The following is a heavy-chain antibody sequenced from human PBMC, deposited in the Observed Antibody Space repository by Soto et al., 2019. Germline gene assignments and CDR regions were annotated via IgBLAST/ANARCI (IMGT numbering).Heavy chain of an antibody. V-gene: IGHV4-31*03. CDR1: GGSISSGGYY. CDR3: ARARGTKNMVRGVIIDCLDY. J-gene: IGHJ4*02. D-gene: IGHD3-10*01. CDR2: IYYSGST. Sequence: PSETLSLTCTVSGGSISSGGYYWSWIRQHPGKGLEWIGYIYYSGSTYYNPSLKSRVTISVDTSKNQFSLKLSSVTAADTAVYYCARARGTKNMVRGVIIDCLDYWGQGTLVTVS.